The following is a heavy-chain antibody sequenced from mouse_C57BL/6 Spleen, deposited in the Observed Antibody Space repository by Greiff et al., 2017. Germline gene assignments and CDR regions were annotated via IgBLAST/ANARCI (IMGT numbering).Heavy chain of an antibody. J-gene: IGHJ4*01. Sequence: DVKLVESGGGLVQSGRSLRLSCATSGFTFSDFYMEWVRQAPGKGLEWIAASRNKANDYTTEYSASVKGRFIVSRDTSQSILYLQMNALRAEDTAIYYCARVPYDGYYYYAMDYWGQGTSVTVSS. CDR2: SRNKANDYTT. D-gene: IGHD2-3*01. CDR1: GFTFSDFY. V-gene: IGHV7-1*01. CDR3: ARVPYDGYYYYAMDY.